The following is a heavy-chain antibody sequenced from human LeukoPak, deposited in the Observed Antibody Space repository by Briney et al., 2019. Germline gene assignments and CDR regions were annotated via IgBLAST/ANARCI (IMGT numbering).Heavy chain of an antibody. CDR3: TLGATYYYGMDV. V-gene: IGHV3-49*04. J-gene: IGHJ6*02. CDR2: IRSKAYGGTT. D-gene: IGHD1-26*01. Sequence: PGRSLRLSCTASGFTCGDYAMSWVRQAPGKGLEWVGFIRSKAYGGTTEYAASVKGRFTISRDDSKSIAYLQMNSLKTEDPAVYYCTLGATYYYGMDVWGQGTTVTVSS. CDR1: GFTCGDYA.